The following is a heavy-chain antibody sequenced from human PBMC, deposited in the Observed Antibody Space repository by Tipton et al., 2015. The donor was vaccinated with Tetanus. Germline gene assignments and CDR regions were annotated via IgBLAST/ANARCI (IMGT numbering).Heavy chain of an antibody. J-gene: IGHJ6*03. CDR3: ARSEQQLVRGYYYYYYMDV. Sequence: TLSLTCTVSGGSISSYYWSWIWQPPGKGLEWIGHIYYSGSTNYNPSLKSRVTISVDTSKNQFSLKLSSVTAADTAVYYCARSEQQLVRGYYYYYYMDVWGKGTTVTVSS. V-gene: IGHV4-59*01. CDR1: GGSISSYY. CDR2: IYYSGST. D-gene: IGHD6-13*01.